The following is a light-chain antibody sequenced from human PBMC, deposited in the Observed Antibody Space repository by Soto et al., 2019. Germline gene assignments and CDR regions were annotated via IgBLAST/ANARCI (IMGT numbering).Light chain of an antibody. CDR3: AAWDDSLNGRV. CDR1: TSNIGSNT. CDR2: SNN. V-gene: IGLV1-44*01. Sequence: QSVLTQPPSASATPGQTVTISCSGSTSNIGSNTVNWYQQLPGTAPKLLIYSNNQRPSGVPDRFSGSKSGTSASLAISGLQSEDEADYYCAAWDDSLNGRVFGGGTKLTVL. J-gene: IGLJ3*02.